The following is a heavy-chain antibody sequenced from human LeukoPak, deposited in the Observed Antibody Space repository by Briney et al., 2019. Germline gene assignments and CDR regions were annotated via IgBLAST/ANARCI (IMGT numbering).Heavy chain of an antibody. V-gene: IGHV1-2*06. CDR1: GYTFTGYY. Sequence: ASVKVSCKASGYTFTGYYMHWVRQAPGQGLEWMGRINPNSGGTNYAQKFQGRGTMTRDTSISTAYMELSRLRSDGTAVYYCARRSRTVHAFDIWGQGTMVTVSS. D-gene: IGHD4-17*01. CDR2: INPNSGGT. J-gene: IGHJ3*02. CDR3: ARRSRTVHAFDI.